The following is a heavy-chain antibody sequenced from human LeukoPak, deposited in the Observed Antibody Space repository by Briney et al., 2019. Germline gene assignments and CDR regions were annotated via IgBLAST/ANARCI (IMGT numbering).Heavy chain of an antibody. J-gene: IGHJ5*02. V-gene: IGHV1-69*05. CDR1: GGTFSSYA. Sequence: GVSVKVSCKASGGTFSSYAISWVRQAPGQGLEWMGRIIPIFGTANYAQKFQGRVTITTDESTSTAYMELSSLRSEDTAVYYCARDPVQDYGGNSGGFDPWGQGTLVTVSS. CDR3: ARDPVQDYGGNSGGFDP. D-gene: IGHD4-23*01. CDR2: IIPIFGTA.